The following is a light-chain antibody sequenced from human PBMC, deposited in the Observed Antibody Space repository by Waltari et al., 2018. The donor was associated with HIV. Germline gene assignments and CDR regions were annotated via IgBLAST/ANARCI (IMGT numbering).Light chain of an antibody. CDR3: QQYYTTPHT. Sequence: DIVMTQSPDSLAVSLCERATINCKSSQDLLYSSNNKNYLACYQQKPGQPPKLLIYWASTREFGVPDRFSGSGSGTDFTLPVSSLQAEDVAVYYCQQYYTTPHTFGQGTNLEIK. J-gene: IGKJ2*01. CDR1: QDLLYSSNNKNY. CDR2: WAS. V-gene: IGKV4-1*01.